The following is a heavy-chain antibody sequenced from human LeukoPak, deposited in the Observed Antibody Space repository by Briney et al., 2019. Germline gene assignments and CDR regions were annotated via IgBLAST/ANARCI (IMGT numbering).Heavy chain of an antibody. V-gene: IGHV3-23*01. D-gene: IGHD3-22*01. Sequence: GGSLRLSCAASGFTISSYAMCWVRQAPGKGLEWVSSFSSGASTDYADSVKGRFTISRDNPKNTVYLQMNSLRAEDTAVYYCAKQRVSNGYYYFDYWGQGTLVTVSS. CDR3: AKQRVSNGYYYFDY. J-gene: IGHJ4*02. CDR2: FSSGAST. CDR1: GFTISSYA.